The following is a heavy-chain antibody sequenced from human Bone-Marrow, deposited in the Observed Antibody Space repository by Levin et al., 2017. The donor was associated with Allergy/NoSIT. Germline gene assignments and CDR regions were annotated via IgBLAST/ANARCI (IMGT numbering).Heavy chain of an antibody. CDR2: IYPGDSDT. CDR1: GYSFTSYW. Sequence: ASVKVSCKGSGYSFTSYWIGWVRQMPGKGLEWMGIIYPGDSDTRYSPSFQGQVTISADKSISTAYLQWSSLKASDTAMYYCARLGEGYCSGGSCYFDDAFDIWGQGTMVTVSS. J-gene: IGHJ3*02. D-gene: IGHD2-15*01. CDR3: ARLGEGYCSGGSCYFDDAFDI. V-gene: IGHV5-51*01.